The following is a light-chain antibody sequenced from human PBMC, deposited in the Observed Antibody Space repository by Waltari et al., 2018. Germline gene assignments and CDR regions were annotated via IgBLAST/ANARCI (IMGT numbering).Light chain of an antibody. CDR3: QHYVRLPVT. V-gene: IGKV3-20*01. J-gene: IGKJ1*01. Sequence: ENVLTQSPGTLSLSPGERANLSCRASQSVSRTLAWYQQKPGQAPRLLIYGASTRATGIPERFSGGGSGTDFSLTISRLEPEDFAVYYCQHYVRLPVTFGQGTKVEIK. CDR1: QSVSRT. CDR2: GAS.